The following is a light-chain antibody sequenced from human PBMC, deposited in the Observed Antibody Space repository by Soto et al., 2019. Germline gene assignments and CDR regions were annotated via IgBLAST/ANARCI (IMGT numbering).Light chain of an antibody. CDR1: QSVSSSY. CDR2: RTS. CDR3: QQYDSSPRT. J-gene: IGKJ1*01. V-gene: IGKV3-20*01. Sequence: EIVLTQSPGTLSLSPGERATLSCSASQSVSSSYLAWYQQKPGQAPRLLIYRTSNTATGIPDRFSGSGSGTDFTVTISRLEPEDVAVYWCQQYDSSPRTFGKGTKVDIK.